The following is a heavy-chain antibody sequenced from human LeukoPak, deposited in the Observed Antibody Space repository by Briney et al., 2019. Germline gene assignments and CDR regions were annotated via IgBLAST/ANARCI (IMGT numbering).Heavy chain of an antibody. V-gene: IGHV4-34*01. CDR3: ARGANFYYYGMDV. Sequence: PSETLSLTCAVYGGSSSGYYWSWIRQPPGKGLEWIGEINHSGSTNYNPSLKSRVTISVDTSKNQFSLKLSSVTAADTAVYYCARGANFYYYGMDVWGQGTTVTVSS. CDR1: GGSSSGYY. J-gene: IGHJ6*02. CDR2: INHSGST. D-gene: IGHD2-15*01.